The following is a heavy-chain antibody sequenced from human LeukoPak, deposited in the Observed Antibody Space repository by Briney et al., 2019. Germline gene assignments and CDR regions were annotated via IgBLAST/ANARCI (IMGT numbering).Heavy chain of an antibody. CDR3: ARDQDDSSGWYVGVGY. CDR2: MNPNSGNT. J-gene: IGHJ4*02. D-gene: IGHD6-19*01. Sequence: ASVRVSFKASGYTFTIYDINWVRQATGQGLEWMGWMNPNSGNTGYAQKFQGRVTITRNTSISTAYMELSSLRSDDTAVYYCARDQDDSSGWYVGVGYWGQGTLVTVSS. V-gene: IGHV1-8*01. CDR1: GYTFTIYD.